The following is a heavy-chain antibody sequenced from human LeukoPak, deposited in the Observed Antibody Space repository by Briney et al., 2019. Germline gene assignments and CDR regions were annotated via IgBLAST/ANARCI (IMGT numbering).Heavy chain of an antibody. CDR1: GFIFSSDS. D-gene: IGHD6-13*01. J-gene: IGHJ4*02. V-gene: IGHV3-21*01. CDR2: ISSTGAYI. Sequence: GGSLRLSCATSGFIFSSDSMIWVRQAPGKGLEWVSSISSTGAYIYYTDSLKGRFTISRDNAKNSLYLQMNSLRADDTAVYYCARGLAAAGTRGPYWGQGTLVTVSS. CDR3: ARGLAAAGTRGPY.